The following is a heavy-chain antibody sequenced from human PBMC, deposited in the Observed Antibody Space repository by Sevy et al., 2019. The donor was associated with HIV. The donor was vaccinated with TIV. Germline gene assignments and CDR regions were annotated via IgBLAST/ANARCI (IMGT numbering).Heavy chain of an antibody. J-gene: IGHJ6*02. V-gene: IGHV1-24*01. CDR3: ATSPLYYYGMDV. Sequence: ASVKVSCKASGYTLTELSMHWVRQAPGKGLEWMGGFDPEDGEIIYAQKFQGRVTMTEDTSTDTAYMELSSLRSEDTAVYYCATSPLYYYGMDVWGQGTTVTVSS. CDR1: GYTLTELS. CDR2: FDPEDGEI.